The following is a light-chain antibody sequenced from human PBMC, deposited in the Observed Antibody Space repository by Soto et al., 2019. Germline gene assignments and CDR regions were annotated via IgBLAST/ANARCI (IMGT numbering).Light chain of an antibody. V-gene: IGKV3-15*01. CDR2: GAS. Sequence: EIVMTQSPATLSVSPGERATLSCRASQSVSSNLAWYQQKPGQAPRLLIYGASTRATGIPARFSGSGSGTEFTLTFNILQSGDFAVYYCQQYNNWPFTFGPGTKVDIK. CDR1: QSVSSN. CDR3: QQYNNWPFT. J-gene: IGKJ3*01.